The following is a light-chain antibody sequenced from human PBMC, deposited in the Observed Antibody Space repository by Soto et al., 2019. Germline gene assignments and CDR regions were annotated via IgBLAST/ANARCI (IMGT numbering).Light chain of an antibody. Sequence: QSVLTQPASVSGSPGQSITISCTGTSSDVGGYNYVSWYKQHPGKAPKLMIYDVSNRPSGVSNRFSGSKSGNTASLTISGLQAEDEADYYCSSYTSSSAVVFGGGTKLTVL. CDR3: SSYTSSSAVV. CDR2: DVS. CDR1: SSDVGGYNY. J-gene: IGLJ2*01. V-gene: IGLV2-14*01.